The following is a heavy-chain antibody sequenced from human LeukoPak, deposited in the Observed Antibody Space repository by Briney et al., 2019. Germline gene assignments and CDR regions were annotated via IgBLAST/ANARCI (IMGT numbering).Heavy chain of an antibody. Sequence: SGGSLRLSCAASGFTFSSYGMHWVRQAPGKGLEWVSAISGSGGSTYYADSVKGRFTISRDNSKNTLYLQMNSLRAEDTAVYYCAKDERGGKLLWFGELRAFDYWGQGTLVTVSS. CDR2: ISGSGGST. D-gene: IGHD3-10*01. J-gene: IGHJ4*02. V-gene: IGHV3-23*01. CDR3: AKDERGGKLLWFGELRAFDY. CDR1: GFTFSSYG.